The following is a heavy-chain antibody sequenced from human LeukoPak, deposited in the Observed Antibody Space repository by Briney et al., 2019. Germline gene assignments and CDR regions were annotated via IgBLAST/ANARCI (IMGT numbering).Heavy chain of an antibody. CDR2: ISYDGSNK. V-gene: IGHV3-30*03. J-gene: IGHJ6*02. D-gene: IGHD6-13*01. CDR1: GFTFSSYG. Sequence: AGGSLRLSCAASGFTFSSYGMHWVRQAPGKGLEWVAVISYDGSNKYYADSVKGRFTISRDNSKNTLYLQMNSLRAEDTAVYYCARDRTPAFRYSSSWYSPYYYYGMDVWGQGTTVTVSS. CDR3: ARDRTPAFRYSSSWYSPYYYYGMDV.